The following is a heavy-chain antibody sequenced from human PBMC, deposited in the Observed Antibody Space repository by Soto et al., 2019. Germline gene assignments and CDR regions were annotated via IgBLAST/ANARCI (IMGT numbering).Heavy chain of an antibody. CDR3: RLVGNSWLDH. CDR1: GDSVSSNDAV. J-gene: IGHJ5*02. V-gene: IGHV6-1*01. Sequence: QVQLQQSGPGLVKPSQTLSLTCAISGDSVSSNDAVWNWIRQSPSRGLEWLGRTYYRSIWQTEYAVSVKXRMXXXXXXXXXXXXXXXXXXXXXXXXXXCARLVGNSWLDHWGQGTLVTVSA. CDR2: TYYRSIWQT. D-gene: IGHD6-6*01.